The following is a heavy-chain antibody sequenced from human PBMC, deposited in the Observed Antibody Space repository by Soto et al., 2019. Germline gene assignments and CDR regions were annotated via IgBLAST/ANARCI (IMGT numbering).Heavy chain of an antibody. CDR2: INAGNGNT. CDR3: ASPGPHGSPFDY. V-gene: IGHV1-3*01. CDR1: GYTFTSYA. D-gene: IGHD7-27*01. J-gene: IGHJ4*02. Sequence: ASVKVSCKASGYTFTSYAMHWVRQAPGQRLEWVGWINAGNGNTKYSQKFQGRVTITRDTSASTAYMELSSLRSEDTAVYYCASPGPHGSPFDYWGQGTLVTVSS.